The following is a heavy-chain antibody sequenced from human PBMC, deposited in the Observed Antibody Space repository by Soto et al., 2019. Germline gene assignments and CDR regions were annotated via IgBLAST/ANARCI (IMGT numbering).Heavy chain of an antibody. Sequence: QVQLQESGPGLVKPSGTLSLTCAVSGGSISSSNWWSWVRQPPGKGLEWIGEIYHSGSNNYNPSLKSRITISVDKSTNQFSLQLSSVTAADTGLYYCARDSPLPAAIVDWGQGTLVTVSS. CDR3: ARDSPLPAAIVD. J-gene: IGHJ4*02. V-gene: IGHV4-4*02. D-gene: IGHD2-2*01. CDR1: GGSISSSNW. CDR2: IYHSGSN.